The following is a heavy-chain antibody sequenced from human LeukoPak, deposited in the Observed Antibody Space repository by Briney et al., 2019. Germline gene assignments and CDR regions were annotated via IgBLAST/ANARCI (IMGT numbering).Heavy chain of an antibody. CDR3: AREKSGLLPPSGRYYYYYMDV. Sequence: PGGSLRLSCAASGFTFSSYEMNWVRQAPGKGLEWVSYISSSGSTIYYADSVKGRFTISRDNAKNSLYLQMNSLRAEDTALYYCAREKSGLLPPSGRYYYYYMDVWGKGTTVTVSS. J-gene: IGHJ6*03. CDR1: GFTFSSYE. V-gene: IGHV3-48*03. D-gene: IGHD2-15*01. CDR2: ISSSGSTI.